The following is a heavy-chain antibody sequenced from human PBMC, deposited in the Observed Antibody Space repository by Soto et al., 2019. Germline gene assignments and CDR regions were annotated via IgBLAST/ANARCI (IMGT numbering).Heavy chain of an antibody. J-gene: IGHJ6*03. D-gene: IGHD2-2*01. V-gene: IGHV5-51*01. CDR2: IYPGDSDT. CDR1: GYSFTSYW. Sequence: GESLKISCKGSGYSFTSYWIGWVRQMPGKGLEWMGIIYPGDSDTRYSPSFQGQVTISADKSISTAYLQWSSLKASDTAMYYCARHRYGSSTSRPYYYYYMDVWGKGTTVTVSS. CDR3: ARHRYGSSTSRPYYYYYMDV.